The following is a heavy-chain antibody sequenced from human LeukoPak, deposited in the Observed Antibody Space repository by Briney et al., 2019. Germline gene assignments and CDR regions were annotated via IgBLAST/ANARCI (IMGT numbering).Heavy chain of an antibody. CDR2: IGTTSGAI. CDR1: GFTFSTYG. D-gene: IGHD2-21*02. V-gene: IGHV3-48*01. CDR3: ARFRTWGDKAFDY. J-gene: IGHJ4*02. Sequence: GGSLRLSCAASGFTFSTYGMHWVRQAPGKGLEWVSYIGTTSGAIYYADSVKGRFTISRDSAKNSLYLQMNSLRAEDTAVYYCARFRTWGDKAFDYWGQGTLVTVSS.